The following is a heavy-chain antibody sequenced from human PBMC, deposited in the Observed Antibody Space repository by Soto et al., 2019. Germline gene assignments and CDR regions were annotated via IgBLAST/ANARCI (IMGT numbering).Heavy chain of an antibody. J-gene: IGHJ4*02. CDR3: ARGRTVRDHDDFDL. Sequence: QVQLVESGGGVVQPGRSLRLSCAASGFTFSSYSMHWVRQAPGKGLEWEAAMSYDGNSKYFADSVKGRFTISRDNSKNTLSLQMNSLGAEDSAVYYCARGRTVRDHDDFDLWGQGTLVTVSS. V-gene: IGHV3-30-3*01. CDR1: GFTFSSYS. CDR2: MSYDGNSK. D-gene: IGHD2-21*01.